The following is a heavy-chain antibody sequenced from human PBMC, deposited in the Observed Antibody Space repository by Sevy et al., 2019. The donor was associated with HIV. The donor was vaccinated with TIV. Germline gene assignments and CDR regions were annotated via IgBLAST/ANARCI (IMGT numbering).Heavy chain of an antibody. D-gene: IGHD3-3*01. V-gene: IGHV1-18*04. CDR3: ARDSYDFWCGLQGWFDP. J-gene: IGHJ5*02. Sequence: ASVKVSCKASGYTFTSYGISWVRQAPGQGLEWMGWISAYNGNTNYAQKLQGRVTMTTDTSTSTAYMELRSLRSDDTAVYYCARDSYDFWCGLQGWFDPWGQGTLVTVSS. CDR2: ISAYNGNT. CDR1: GYTFTSYG.